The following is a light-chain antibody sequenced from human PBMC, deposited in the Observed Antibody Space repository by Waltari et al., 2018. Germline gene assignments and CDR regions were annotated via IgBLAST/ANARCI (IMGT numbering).Light chain of an antibody. CDR1: QSLVHSDGNTY. J-gene: IGKJ2*01. V-gene: IGKV2-30*02. Sequence: DVVMTQSPLSLPVTLGQPASISCRSSQSLVHSDGNTYLHWFQQRPGQSPRRLIYKVSNRDSGVPDRFSGSGSGSDFTLKISRVEAEDVGVYYCMQGIHLPYTFGQGTKLEIK. CDR3: MQGIHLPYT. CDR2: KVS.